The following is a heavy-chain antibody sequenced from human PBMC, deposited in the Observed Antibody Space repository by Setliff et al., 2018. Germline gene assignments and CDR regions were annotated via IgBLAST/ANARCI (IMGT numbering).Heavy chain of an antibody. J-gene: IGHJ6*02. Sequence: PGESLKISCAASGFTFSNAWMSWVRQAPGKGLEWVGRIKRESDGGTTDYAAPVKGRFTISRDDSKNTLYLQMNSLKTEDTAVYYCISLWLGYYGLDVWGQGTTVTVSS. V-gene: IGHV3-15*01. CDR2: IKRESDGGTT. CDR3: ISLWLGYYGLDV. D-gene: IGHD5-18*01. CDR1: GFTFSNAW.